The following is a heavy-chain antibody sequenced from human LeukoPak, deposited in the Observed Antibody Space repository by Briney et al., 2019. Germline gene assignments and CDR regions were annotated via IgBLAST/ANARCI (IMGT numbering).Heavy chain of an antibody. D-gene: IGHD2-21*02. V-gene: IGHV4-39*01. CDR2: IYYSGST. CDR1: GGSISSGSYY. Sequence: SQTLSLTCTVSGGSISSGSYYWNWIRQPPGKGLEWIGSIYYSGSTYYNPSLKSRVTISVDTSKNQFSLKLSSVTAADTAVYYCARHPIVVVTASAFDIWGQGTMVTVSS. CDR3: ARHPIVVVTASAFDI. J-gene: IGHJ3*02.